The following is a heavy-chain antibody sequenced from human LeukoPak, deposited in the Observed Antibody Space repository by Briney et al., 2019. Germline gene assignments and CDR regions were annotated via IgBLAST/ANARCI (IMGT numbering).Heavy chain of an antibody. J-gene: IGHJ6*02. D-gene: IGHD3-3*01. CDR2: IYYSGST. CDR1: GGCVSNYN. Sequence: PSETLSLTCTVSGGCVSNYNWSWIRQPPGKGLEWIGYIYYSGSTNYNPSLKSRVTISVDTSKNQFSLKLSSVTAADTAVYYCARQSSDFWSGYYYYYGMDVWGQGTTVTVSS. CDR3: ARQSSDFWSGYYYYYGMDV. V-gene: IGHV4-59*08.